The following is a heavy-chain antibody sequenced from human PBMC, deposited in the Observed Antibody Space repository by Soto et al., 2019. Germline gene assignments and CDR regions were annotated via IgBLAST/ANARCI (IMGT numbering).Heavy chain of an antibody. J-gene: IGHJ3*02. CDR1: GFTFSSYG. Sequence: QVQLVESGGGVVQPGRSLRLSCAASGFTFSSYGMHWVRQAPGKGLEWVAVIWYDGSNKYYADSVKGRFTISRDNSKNTLDLQMHSLRAEDTAVYYCARVHSSGWGFDSFDIWGQGTMVTVSS. D-gene: IGHD6-19*01. CDR3: ARVHSSGWGFDSFDI. V-gene: IGHV3-33*01. CDR2: IWYDGSNK.